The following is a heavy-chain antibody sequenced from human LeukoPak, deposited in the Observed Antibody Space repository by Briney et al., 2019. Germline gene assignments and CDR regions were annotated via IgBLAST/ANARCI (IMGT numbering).Heavy chain of an antibody. CDR1: GFTFSSYG. CDR3: AKCGGDCYYYYMDV. V-gene: IGHV3-30*02. CDR2: IRYDGSNK. J-gene: IGHJ6*03. Sequence: GGSLRLSCAASGFTFSSYGMHWVRQAPGKGLEWVAFIRYDGSNKYYADSVKGRFTISRDNSKNTLYLQMNSLRAEDTAVYYCAKCGGDCYYYYMDVWGKGTTVTISS. D-gene: IGHD2-21*01.